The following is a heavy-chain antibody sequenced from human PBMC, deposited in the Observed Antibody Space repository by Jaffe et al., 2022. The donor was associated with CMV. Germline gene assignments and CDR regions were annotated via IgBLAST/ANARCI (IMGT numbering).Heavy chain of an antibody. J-gene: IGHJ3*02. V-gene: IGHV3-21*01. D-gene: IGHD1-26*01. Sequence: EVQLVESGGGLVKPGGSLRLSCAASGFTFSSYRINWVRQAPGKGLEWVSSISKTSSYIYYADSVKGRFTVSRDNAKNSLYLQMNSLRVEDTAVYFCAMGSTNYDFFDIWGQGTMVTVSS. CDR2: ISKTSSYI. CDR3: AMGSTNYDFFDI. CDR1: GFTFSSYR.